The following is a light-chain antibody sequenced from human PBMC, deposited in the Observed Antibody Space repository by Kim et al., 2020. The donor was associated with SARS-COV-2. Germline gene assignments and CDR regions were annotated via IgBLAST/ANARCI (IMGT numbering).Light chain of an antibody. Sequence: EIVMTQSPGTLSVSPGERATLSCRASQSVSTNLAWYQLKPGQAPRLLIYGASNRATGIPARFSGSGSGTDFTLYISGLQSEDVAVYYCQQYANWWTFGQGTKVDIK. CDR2: GAS. J-gene: IGKJ1*01. CDR1: QSVSTN. CDR3: QQYANWWT. V-gene: IGKV3-15*01.